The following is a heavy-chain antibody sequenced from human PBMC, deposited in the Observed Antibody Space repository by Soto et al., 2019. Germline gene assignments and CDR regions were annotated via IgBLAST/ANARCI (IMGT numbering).Heavy chain of an antibody. D-gene: IGHD6-19*01. V-gene: IGHV1-69*01. Sequence: QVQLMQSGAEVKKPGSSVKVSCKASGGTFSSYAISWVRQAPGQGLEWMGGIIPIFGTANYAQKFQDRVTITADESTSTAYMELSSLRSEDTAVYYCARVVGLNVGIAVRYNYYAMDVWGQGTTVTVSS. CDR3: ARVVGLNVGIAVRYNYYAMDV. CDR1: GGTFSSYA. J-gene: IGHJ6*02. CDR2: IIPIFGTA.